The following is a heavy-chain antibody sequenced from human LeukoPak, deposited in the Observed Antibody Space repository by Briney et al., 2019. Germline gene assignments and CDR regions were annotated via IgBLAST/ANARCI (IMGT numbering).Heavy chain of an antibody. V-gene: IGHV1-69*04. CDR1: GGTFSSYA. Sequence: GASVKVSCKASGGTFSSYAISWVRQAPGQGLEWMGRIIPILGIANYAQKFQGRVTITADKSTSTAYMELSSLRSEDTAVYYCARVGRVGYKTSDAFDIWGQGTMVTVSS. D-gene: IGHD5-24*01. J-gene: IGHJ3*02. CDR2: IIPILGIA. CDR3: ARVGRVGYKTSDAFDI.